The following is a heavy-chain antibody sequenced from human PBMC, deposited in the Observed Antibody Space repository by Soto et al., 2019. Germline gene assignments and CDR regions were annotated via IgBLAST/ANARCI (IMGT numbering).Heavy chain of an antibody. CDR2: INAGNGNT. J-gene: IGHJ6*03. CDR1: GYTFTSYA. Sequence: ASVKVSCKASGYTFTSYAMHWVRQAPGQRLEWMGWINAGNGNTKYSQKFQGRVTITRDTSASTAYMELSSLRSEDTAVYYCAREKYEVEGSGSSHDYYYYYMDVWGKGTTVTVSS. D-gene: IGHD3-10*01. CDR3: AREKYEVEGSGSSHDYYYYYMDV. V-gene: IGHV1-3*01.